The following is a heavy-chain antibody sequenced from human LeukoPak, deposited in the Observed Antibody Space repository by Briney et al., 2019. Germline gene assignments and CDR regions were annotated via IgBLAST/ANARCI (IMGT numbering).Heavy chain of an antibody. J-gene: IGHJ4*02. CDR2: IIPILGIA. CDR3: ATVGYCSGPICYGAVDD. V-gene: IGHV1-69*04. CDR1: GGTFSSYA. D-gene: IGHD2-15*01. Sequence: SVKVSCKASGGTFSSYAISWVRQAPGQGLEWMGRIIPILGIANYAPKFQGRVSITADKSAATAYMELSSLISEDTAVYYCATVGYCSGPICYGAVDDWGQGTPVTVSS.